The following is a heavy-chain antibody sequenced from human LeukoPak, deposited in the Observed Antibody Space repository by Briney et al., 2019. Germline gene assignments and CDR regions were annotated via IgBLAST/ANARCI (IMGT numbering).Heavy chain of an antibody. CDR1: GYTFTGYY. J-gene: IGHJ3*02. CDR2: INPNSGGT. D-gene: IGHD2-15*01. CDR3: ARGVVVHDAFDI. V-gene: IGHV1-2*02. Sequence: ASVKVSFKASGYTFTGYYMHWVRQAPGQGLEWMGWINPNSGGTNYAQKFQGRVTMTRDTSISTAYMELSRLRSDDTAVYYCARGVVVHDAFDIWGQGTMVTVSS.